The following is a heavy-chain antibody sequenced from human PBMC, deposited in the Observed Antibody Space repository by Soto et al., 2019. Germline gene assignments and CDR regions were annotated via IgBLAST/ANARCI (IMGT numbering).Heavy chain of an antibody. CDR1: GGSISSGDYY. D-gene: IGHD3-10*01. J-gene: IGHJ4*02. CDR3: ASRKSSPYFDD. CDR2: IYYSGST. Sequence: TLSLTCTVSGGSISSGDYYWSWIRQPPGKGLEWIGNIYYSGSTYYNPSLKSRVTISVDTSKKQFPLKLSSVTAADTAVYYCASRKSSPYFDDWGQGTLVTVSS. V-gene: IGHV4-30-4*01.